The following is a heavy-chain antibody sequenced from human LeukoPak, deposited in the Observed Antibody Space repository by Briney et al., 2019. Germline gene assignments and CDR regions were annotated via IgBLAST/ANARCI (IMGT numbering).Heavy chain of an antibody. D-gene: IGHD3-10*01. V-gene: IGHV1-8*01. CDR2: MNPNSDNT. Sequence: GASVKVSCKASGYTFSDYTINWVRQAPGQGLEWMGWMNPNSDNTGYAQKFQGRVTMTRNTSISTAYMELSSLRSEDTAVYYCARGILYGSGSYRTVWGQGTLVTVSS. J-gene: IGHJ1*01. CDR3: ARGILYGSGSYRTV. CDR1: GYTFSDYT.